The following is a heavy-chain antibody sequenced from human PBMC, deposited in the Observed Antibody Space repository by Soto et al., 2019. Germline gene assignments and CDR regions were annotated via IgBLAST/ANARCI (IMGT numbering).Heavy chain of an antibody. Sequence: PCGSLRLSCAACGLGLWSSSMNGVRQAPGKGLEWVSYISRSSSTIYYADSVKGRFTISRDNAKNSLYLQMNSLRDEDTAVYYCARDAVVVDYWGPGTLVTVSS. CDR2: ISRSSSTI. CDR1: GLGLWSSS. CDR3: ARDAVVVDY. J-gene: IGHJ4*02. V-gene: IGHV3-48*02. D-gene: IGHD3-22*01.